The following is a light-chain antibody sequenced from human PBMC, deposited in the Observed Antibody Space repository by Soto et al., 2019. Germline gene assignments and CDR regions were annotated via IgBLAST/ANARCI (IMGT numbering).Light chain of an antibody. CDR3: SSYTRTTTTYV. CDR1: SSDVGGYNY. CDR2: EVS. V-gene: IGLV2-14*01. Sequence: SALTQPASVSGSPGQSITISCTGTSSDVGGYNYVSWYQQHPGKAPKLMIYEVSNRPSRVSNRFSGSKSGNTASLTISGLQAEDEADYYCSSYTRTTTTYVFGPGTKVTV. J-gene: IGLJ1*01.